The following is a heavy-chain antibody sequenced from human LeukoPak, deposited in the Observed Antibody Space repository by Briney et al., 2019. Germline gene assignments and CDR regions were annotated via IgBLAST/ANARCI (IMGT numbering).Heavy chain of an antibody. V-gene: IGHV4-34*01. Sequence: SETLSLTCAVYGASFNDYYWSWIRHSPTKGLEWIGEVNHSGSAKYNPSLKSRVTISADKSKDQFFLRLSPVAAADSGVYYCARERASNNHDNWFDPWGQGTLVTVSS. CDR1: GASFNDYY. J-gene: IGHJ5*02. CDR3: ARERASNNHDNWFDP. CDR2: VNHSGSA.